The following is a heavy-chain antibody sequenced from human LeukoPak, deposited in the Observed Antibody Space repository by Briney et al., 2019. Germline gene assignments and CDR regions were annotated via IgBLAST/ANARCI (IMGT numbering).Heavy chain of an antibody. CDR1: GFPFSAYA. CDR3: VKITSVTGGDC. J-gene: IGHJ4*02. D-gene: IGHD1-1*01. CDR2: ISSIGDRV. V-gene: IGHV3-64D*09. Sequence: GGSLRLSCSASGFPFSAYAMYWVRQAPGKGLDFVSGISSIGDRVFYADSVKGRFTISRDNSKNTLYLQMSSLTADDTAVYYCVKITSVTGGDCWGQGYRLTVSS.